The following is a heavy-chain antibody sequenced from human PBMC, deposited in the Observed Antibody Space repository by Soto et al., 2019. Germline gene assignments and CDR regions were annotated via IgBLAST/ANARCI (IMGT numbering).Heavy chain of an antibody. V-gene: IGHV1-69*06. CDR2: IIPIFGTP. D-gene: IGHD3-22*01. CDR1: GGTFSSYA. J-gene: IGHJ6*02. CDR3: ARARDYFDSSGYLYYYYGMDV. Sequence: GASVKVSCKASGGTFSSYAISWVRQAPGQGLDWMGGIIPIFGTPKYAQKFQGRVTITADKSTSTAYMELSSLASEDTAVYYCARARDYFDSSGYLYYYYGMDVWGQGTTVTVSS.